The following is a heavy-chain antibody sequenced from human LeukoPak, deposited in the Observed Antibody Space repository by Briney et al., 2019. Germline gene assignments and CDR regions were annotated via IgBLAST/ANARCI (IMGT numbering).Heavy chain of an antibody. D-gene: IGHD6-19*01. Sequence: GGSLRLSCAASGFTFSTYNMNWVRQAPGKGLEWVSSISGSSSYIYYADSVKGRFSISRDNAKNSLYLQMNSLRAEDTAVYYCARGQWLVRASYDYWGQGTLVTVSS. V-gene: IGHV3-21*01. J-gene: IGHJ4*02. CDR1: GFTFSTYN. CDR3: ARGQWLVRASYDY. CDR2: ISGSSSYI.